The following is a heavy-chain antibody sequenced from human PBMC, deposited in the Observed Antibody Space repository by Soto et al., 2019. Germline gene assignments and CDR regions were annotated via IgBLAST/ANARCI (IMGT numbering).Heavy chain of an antibody. CDR1: GFTFSSYA. CDR2: ISYDGSNK. J-gene: IGHJ4*02. D-gene: IGHD3-22*01. V-gene: IGHV3-30-3*01. Sequence: GGSLRLSCAASGFTFSSYAMHWVRQAPGKGLEWVAVISYDGSNKYYADSVKGRFTISRDNSKNTLYLQMNSLRAEDTAVYYCARDEYYDSSGPPREYWGQGTLVTVSS. CDR3: ARDEYYDSSGPPREY.